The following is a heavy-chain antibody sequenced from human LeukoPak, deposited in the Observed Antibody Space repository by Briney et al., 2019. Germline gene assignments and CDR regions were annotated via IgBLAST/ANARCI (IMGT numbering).Heavy chain of an antibody. CDR3: ARSQSSAAADYFDY. Sequence: WISGYNGKTNYAQNLQGRVTLTTDTSTSTAYMELRSLRSDDTAVYYCARSQSSAAADYFDYWGQGTLXTXXS. J-gene: IGHJ4*02. V-gene: IGHV1-18*01. D-gene: IGHD6-13*01. CDR2: ISGYNGKT.